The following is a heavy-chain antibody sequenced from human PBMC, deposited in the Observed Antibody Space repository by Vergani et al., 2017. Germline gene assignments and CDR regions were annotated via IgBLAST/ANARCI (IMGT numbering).Heavy chain of an antibody. CDR1: GGSISSYY. Sequence: QVQLQESGPGLVKPSETLSLTCTVSGGSISSYYWSWIRQPPGKGLEWIGYIYYSGSTNYNPSLKSRVTISVDTSKNQFSLKLSSVTAADTAGYYCARGSLNLYCSSTSCYNWFDPWGQGTLVTVSS. CDR3: ARGSLNLYCSSTSCYNWFDP. V-gene: IGHV4-59*01. CDR2: IYYSGST. D-gene: IGHD2-2*01. J-gene: IGHJ5*02.